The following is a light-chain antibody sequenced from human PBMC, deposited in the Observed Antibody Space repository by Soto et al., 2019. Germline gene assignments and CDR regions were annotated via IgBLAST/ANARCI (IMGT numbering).Light chain of an antibody. Sequence: EIVLTQSPGTLSLSPGEMASLSCRASQSVISDFLAWYQQKRGQPPRLLIYDASKRATGIPARFSGGGSGTAFTLTISRVEPEDSTVYYCQQTFHTPRTFGQGTRLEIK. CDR3: QQTFHTPRT. CDR2: DAS. CDR1: QSVISDF. J-gene: IGKJ2*01. V-gene: IGKV3-20*01.